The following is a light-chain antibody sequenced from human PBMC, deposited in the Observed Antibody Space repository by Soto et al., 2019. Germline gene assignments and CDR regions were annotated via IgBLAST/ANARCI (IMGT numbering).Light chain of an antibody. CDR2: GAS. Sequence: EIVLTQSPGTLSLSPGERATLSCRASQSVSSNYLAWYQQKSDQAPRLLIYGASSSATGIPDRFSGSGSGTDFTLTISKLEPEDFAVYYCQQYGNSPYAFGQGTELEI. CDR1: QSVSSNY. CDR3: QQYGNSPYA. J-gene: IGKJ2*01. V-gene: IGKV3-20*01.